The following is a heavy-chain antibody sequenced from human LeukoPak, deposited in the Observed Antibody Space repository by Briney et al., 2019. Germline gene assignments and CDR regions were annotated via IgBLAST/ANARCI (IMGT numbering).Heavy chain of an antibody. J-gene: IGHJ4*02. V-gene: IGHV3-64*01. CDR2: ICSNGGCT. Sequence: GGSLRLSCAASGFTFSTFAMHWVRQAPGKQLEYVSAICSNGGCTYYANSVKGRFTISRDNSKNTLYLQMNSLRAEDTAVYYCAKEAPSYYDSSGYFESLGYWGQGTLVTVSS. CDR3: AKEAPSYYDSSGYFESLGY. CDR1: GFTFSTFA. D-gene: IGHD3-22*01.